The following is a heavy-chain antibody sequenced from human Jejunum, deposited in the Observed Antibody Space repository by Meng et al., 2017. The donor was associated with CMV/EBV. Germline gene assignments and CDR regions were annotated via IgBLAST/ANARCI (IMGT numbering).Heavy chain of an antibody. D-gene: IGHD2-21*01. V-gene: IGHV3-15*01. CDR2: VKSEIEGATT. J-gene: IGHJ4*02. CDR3: TTGGVVGS. CDR1: GFTFSNAW. Sequence: CAASGFTFSNAWMNWVRQAPGKGLEWVGRVKSEIEGATTDYAAPVKGRFTISRDDSKNTVYMQLNSLKSEDTGVYYCTTGGVVGSWGQGTLVTVSS.